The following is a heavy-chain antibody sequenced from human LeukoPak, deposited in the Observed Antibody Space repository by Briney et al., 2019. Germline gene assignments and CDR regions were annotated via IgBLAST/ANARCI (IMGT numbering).Heavy chain of an antibody. Sequence: GGSLRLSCAASGFTFSSYGMHWVRQAPGKGLEWVAVISYDGSNKYYADSVKGRFTISRDNSKNTLYLQMNSLRAEDTAVYYCAKDPSELLSYDYYYYYGMDVWGQGPTVTVSS. CDR3: AKDPSELLSYDYYYYYGMDV. D-gene: IGHD2-2*01. V-gene: IGHV3-30*18. CDR1: GFTFSSYG. CDR2: ISYDGSNK. J-gene: IGHJ6*02.